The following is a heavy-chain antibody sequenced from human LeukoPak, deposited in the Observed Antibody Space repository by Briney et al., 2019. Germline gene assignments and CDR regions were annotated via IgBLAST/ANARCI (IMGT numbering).Heavy chain of an antibody. CDR1: GGTFSSYA. J-gene: IGHJ4*02. Sequence: ASVKVSCKASGGTFSSYAISWVRQAPGQRLEWMGWTNVGNDYTESSQKFQDRLTITSDTTATTVYMELSSLRSEDTAVYYCAGDDFSTYPGLNYFDYWGQGSLVTVSS. CDR3: AGDDFSTYPGLNYFDY. CDR2: TNVGNDYT. D-gene: IGHD4-11*01. V-gene: IGHV1-3*01.